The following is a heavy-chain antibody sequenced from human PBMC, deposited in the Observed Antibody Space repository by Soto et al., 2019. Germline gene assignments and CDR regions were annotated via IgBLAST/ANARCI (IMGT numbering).Heavy chain of an antibody. Sequence: SETLSLTCAVSSGSISSSNWWSWVRQPPGKGLEWIGEIYHSGSTNYNPSLKSRVTISVDKSKNQFSLKLSSVTAADTAVYYCARESQYILLRGFVPSGQGPLVTVST. D-gene: IGHD2-8*01. CDR1: SGSISSSNW. CDR3: ARESQYILLRGFVP. V-gene: IGHV4-4*02. J-gene: IGHJ5*02. CDR2: IYHSGST.